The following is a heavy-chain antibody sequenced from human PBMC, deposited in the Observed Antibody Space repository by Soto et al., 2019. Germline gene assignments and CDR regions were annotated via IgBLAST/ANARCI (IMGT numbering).Heavy chain of an antibody. Sequence: PSETLSLTCTVSGGSITSGGHYWSWIRQHPGKGLEWIGYIYYSGSTYYNPSLKSRVTISVDTSKNQFSLKLRSVTVADTAVYYCAGDQGGITIFGVPYGMDVWGQGTTVTVSS. V-gene: IGHV4-31*03. CDR3: AGDQGGITIFGVPYGMDV. J-gene: IGHJ6*02. CDR2: IYYSGST. D-gene: IGHD3-3*01. CDR1: GGSITSGGHY.